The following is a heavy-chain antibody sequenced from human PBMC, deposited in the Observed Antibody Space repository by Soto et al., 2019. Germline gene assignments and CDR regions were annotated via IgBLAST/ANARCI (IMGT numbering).Heavy chain of an antibody. CDR1: GGSISSYY. CDR3: AREYSSSRTPPYFDY. CDR2: IYYSGST. Sequence: QVQLQESGPGLVKPSETLSLTCTVSGGSISSYYWSWIRQPPGKGLEWIGYIYYSGSTNYNPSLKSRVTISVDTSKNQFSLKLSSVTAADTAVYYCAREYSSSRTPPYFDYWGQGTLVTVSS. D-gene: IGHD6-13*01. J-gene: IGHJ4*02. V-gene: IGHV4-59*01.